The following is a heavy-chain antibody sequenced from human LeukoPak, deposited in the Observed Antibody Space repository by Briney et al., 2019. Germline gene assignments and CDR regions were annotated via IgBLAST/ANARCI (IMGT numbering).Heavy chain of an antibody. J-gene: IGHJ4*02. D-gene: IGHD5-12*01. Sequence: PGGSLRLSCAASGFTFSDHYMAWIRQAPGKGLEWVSFISSSSGYANYADSVTGRFTISRDNAKNSLYLQMNSLRAEDTAVYYCARDQSIYGYEIFDYWGQGILVTVSS. CDR2: ISSSSGYA. V-gene: IGHV3-11*05. CDR3: ARDQSIYGYEIFDY. CDR1: GFTFSDHY.